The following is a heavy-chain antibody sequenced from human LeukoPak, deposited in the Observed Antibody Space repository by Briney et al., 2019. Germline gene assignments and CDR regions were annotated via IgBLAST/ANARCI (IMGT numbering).Heavy chain of an antibody. V-gene: IGHV3-33*06. Sequence: GGSLRLSCAAAGFTFSSYGMHWVRQAPGKGLEWVAVIWYDGSNKYYADSVKGRFTISRDNSKNTLYLQMNSLRAEDTAVYYCAKDSDGWFDPWGQGTLVTVSS. J-gene: IGHJ5*02. CDR1: GFTFSSYG. CDR2: IWYDGSNK. CDR3: AKDSDGWFDP.